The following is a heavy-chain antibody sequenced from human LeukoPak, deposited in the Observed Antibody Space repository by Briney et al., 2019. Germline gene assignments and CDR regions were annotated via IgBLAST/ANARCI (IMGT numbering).Heavy chain of an antibody. CDR3: ASGFGVVSNWFDP. J-gene: IGHJ5*02. CDR1: GGSISSSSYY. CDR2: IYYSGST. V-gene: IGHV4-39*01. Sequence: SETLSHTCTVSGGSISSSSYYWGWIRQPPGKGREWIGSIYYSGSTYYNPSVNSRVTISVDTSKNQFSLKLSSVTAADTAVYYCASGFGVVSNWFDPWGQGTLVTVSS. D-gene: IGHD3-3*01.